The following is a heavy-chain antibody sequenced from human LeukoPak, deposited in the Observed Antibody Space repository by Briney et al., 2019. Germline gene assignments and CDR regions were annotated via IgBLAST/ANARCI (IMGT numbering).Heavy chain of an antibody. D-gene: IGHD2/OR15-2a*01. Sequence: ASVKVSCKASGYTFTSYYMHWVRQAPGQGLEWMGIINPSGGSTSYAQKFQGRVTMTRDTSTGTVYMELSSLRSEDTAVYYCARGGAGVQLAFYGYFDYWGQGTLVTVSS. V-gene: IGHV1-46*01. CDR1: GYTFTSYY. J-gene: IGHJ4*02. CDR3: ARGGAGVQLAFYGYFDY. CDR2: INPSGGST.